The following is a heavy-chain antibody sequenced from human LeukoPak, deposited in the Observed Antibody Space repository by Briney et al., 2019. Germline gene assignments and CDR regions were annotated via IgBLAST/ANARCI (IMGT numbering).Heavy chain of an antibody. J-gene: IGHJ4*02. CDR3: ASPPLSSAMYYAH. V-gene: IGHV1-2*02. CDR2: IKPSNGDT. D-gene: IGHD1-26*01. CDR1: GYNISGHY. Sequence: GSSVKVSCKASGYNISGHYMHWVRQAPGQGLEWMGWIKPSNGDTNYAQNFQGRVTMTRDTSISTAYMELSSLRSDDTAVYYCASPPLSSAMYYAHWGQGTLVTVSS.